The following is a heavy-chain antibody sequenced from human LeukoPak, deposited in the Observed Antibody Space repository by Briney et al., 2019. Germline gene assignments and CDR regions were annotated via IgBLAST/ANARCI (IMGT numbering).Heavy chain of an antibody. J-gene: IGHJ6*03. CDR2: IYTSGST. CDR1: GGSISSYY. CDR3: AREGAAAVYYYYMDV. V-gene: IGHV4-4*07. Sequence: SETLSLTCTVSGGSISSYYRSWIRQPAGKGLEWIGRIYTSGSTNYNPSLKSRVTMSVDTSKNQFSLKLSSVTAADTAVYYCAREGAAAVYYYYMDVWGKGTTVTVSS. D-gene: IGHD6-13*01.